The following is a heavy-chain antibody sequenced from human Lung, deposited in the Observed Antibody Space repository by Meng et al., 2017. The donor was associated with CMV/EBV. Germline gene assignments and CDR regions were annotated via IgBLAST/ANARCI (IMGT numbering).Heavy chain of an antibody. Sequence: GGSLRLXCVASGFSFSNYGLNWVRQAPGKGLEWVAVIWYDGSDKYYIDSVKGRFTISRDNSKNTLHLQMNNLRAEDTAVYYCAKDLRGFNTGSNPGGYGMDVGXQGTTGT. D-gene: IGHD1-1*01. V-gene: IGHV3-33*06. CDR1: GFSFSNYG. J-gene: IGHJ6*02. CDR2: IWYDGSDK. CDR3: AKDLRGFNTGSNPGGYGMDV.